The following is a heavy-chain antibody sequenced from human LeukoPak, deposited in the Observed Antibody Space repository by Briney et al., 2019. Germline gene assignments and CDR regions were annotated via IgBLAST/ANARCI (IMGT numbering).Heavy chain of an antibody. Sequence: GGSLTLSCAASGFTFRSYWMHWVRQAPGKGLVRVSHISGDESRTTYADSVQGRFTISRDNAKNTLYLQMNSLRVEDTAVYYCVRDDGYYYGSGTYYRHWGQGTLVTVSS. D-gene: IGHD3-10*01. CDR3: VRDDGYYYGSGTYYRH. CDR1: GFTFRSYW. J-gene: IGHJ4*02. CDR2: ISGDESRT. V-gene: IGHV3-74*01.